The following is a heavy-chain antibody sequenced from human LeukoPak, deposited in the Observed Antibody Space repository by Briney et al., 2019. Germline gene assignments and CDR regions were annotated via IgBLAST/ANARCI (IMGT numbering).Heavy chain of an antibody. V-gene: IGHV4-39*01. CDR2: IYYSGST. Sequence: PSETLSLTCTVSGGSISSSSYYWGWIRQPPGKGLEWIGSIYYSGSTYYNPSLKSRVTISVDTSKNQFSLKLSSVTAADTAVYYCARPMGGSYTAMVSVGAFDIWGQGTMVTVSS. J-gene: IGHJ3*02. CDR3: ARPMGGSYTAMVSVGAFDI. D-gene: IGHD5-18*01. CDR1: GGSISSSSYY.